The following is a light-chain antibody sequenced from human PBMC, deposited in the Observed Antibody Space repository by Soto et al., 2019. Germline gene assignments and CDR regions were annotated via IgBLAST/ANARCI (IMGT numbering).Light chain of an antibody. Sequence: EIVLTQSPGILSLSPGERATLSCRAIDILSSGFLAWYQQRRGQAPRLLIYGASTRATGIPDRFSGSGSGTDFTLTISSLEPEDVAVYYCQQRGNRPPWTFGQGTKVDI. CDR1: DILSSGF. V-gene: IGKV3D-20*02. CDR2: GAS. J-gene: IGKJ1*01. CDR3: QQRGNRPPWT.